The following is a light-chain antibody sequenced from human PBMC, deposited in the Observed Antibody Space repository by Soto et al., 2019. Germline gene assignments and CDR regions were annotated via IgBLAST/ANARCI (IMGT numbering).Light chain of an antibody. CDR1: QSISRS. J-gene: IGKJ3*01. Sequence: DIPMTQSPSTLSASVGDRVTITCRASQSISRSLAWYQQKPGKAPNLLIFDASSLEGGVPSRFSGSGFGTESTLTITNLQPADFATYYCQQYSDFLISFGPGTTVDFK. V-gene: IGKV1-5*01. CDR2: DAS. CDR3: QQYSDFLIS.